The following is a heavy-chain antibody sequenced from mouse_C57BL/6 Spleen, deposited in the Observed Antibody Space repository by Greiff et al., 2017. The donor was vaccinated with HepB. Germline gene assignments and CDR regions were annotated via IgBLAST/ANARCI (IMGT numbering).Heavy chain of an antibody. Sequence: EVKLMESGGGLVQPGGSLKLSCAASGFTFSDYYMYWVRQTPEKRLEWVAYISNGGGSTYYPDTVKGRFTISRDNAKNTLYLQMSRLKSEDTAMYYCATTGTGDYAMDYWGQGTSVTVSS. CDR1: GFTFSDYY. CDR3: ATTGTGDYAMDY. V-gene: IGHV5-12*01. J-gene: IGHJ4*01. CDR2: ISNGGGST. D-gene: IGHD4-1*01.